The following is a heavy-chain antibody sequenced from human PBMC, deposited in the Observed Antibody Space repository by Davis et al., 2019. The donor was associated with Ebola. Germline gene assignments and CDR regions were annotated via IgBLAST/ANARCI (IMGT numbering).Heavy chain of an antibody. CDR2: IWYDGSNK. J-gene: IGHJ3*02. D-gene: IGHD3-16*01. CDR1: GFTFSSYG. V-gene: IGHV3-33*06. Sequence: GESLKISCAASGFTFSSYGMHWVRQAPGKGLEWVAVIWYDGSNKYYADSVKGRFTTSRDNSKNTLYVQMKSLRAEDTAIYYCAKGGPQRFGAFHIWGQGTMVTVSS. CDR3: AKGGPQRFGAFHI.